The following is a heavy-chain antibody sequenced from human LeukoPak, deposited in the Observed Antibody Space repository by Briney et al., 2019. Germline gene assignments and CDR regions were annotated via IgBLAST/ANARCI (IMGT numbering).Heavy chain of an antibody. Sequence: GGSLRLSCAVSAFSFSGYDMHWVRQAPGRGLEWVALMSSDGNNKYYADSVKGRFTISRDNSKSTLYLQMNSLRAEDTALYYCARVGRWSYGYGGYDYWGQGTLVTVSS. CDR2: MSSDGNNK. CDR1: AFSFSGYD. J-gene: IGHJ4*02. CDR3: ARVGRWSYGYGGYDY. V-gene: IGHV3-30-3*01. D-gene: IGHD5-18*01.